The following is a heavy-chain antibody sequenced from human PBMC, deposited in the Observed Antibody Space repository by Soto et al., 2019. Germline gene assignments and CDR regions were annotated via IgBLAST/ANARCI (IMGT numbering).Heavy chain of an antibody. J-gene: IGHJ4*02. CDR2: IKQDGSEK. Sequence: GGSLRLSCAASGFTFRSYWMSWVRQAPGKGLEWVANIKQDGSEKYYVDSVKGRFTTSRDNAKNSLYLQMNSLRAEDTAVYYCAREWDLGYCTGGSCPIDYWGLGTLVTVSS. CDR3: AREWDLGYCTGGSCPIDY. D-gene: IGHD2-15*01. CDR1: GFTFRSYW. V-gene: IGHV3-7*01.